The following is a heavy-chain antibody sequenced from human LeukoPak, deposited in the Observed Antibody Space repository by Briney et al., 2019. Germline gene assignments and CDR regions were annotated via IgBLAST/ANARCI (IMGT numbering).Heavy chain of an antibody. J-gene: IGHJ5*02. CDR3: ARAQTTVTSRNWFDP. CDR1: GFTFSSYL. CDR2: IKQDGSEK. Sequence: GGSLRLSCAASGFTFSSYLMSWVRQAPGKGLEWVANIKQDGSEKYYVDSVKGRFTISRDNAKNSLYLQMNSLRAEDTAVYYCARAQTTVTSRNWFDPRGQGTLVTVSS. V-gene: IGHV3-7*03. D-gene: IGHD4-17*01.